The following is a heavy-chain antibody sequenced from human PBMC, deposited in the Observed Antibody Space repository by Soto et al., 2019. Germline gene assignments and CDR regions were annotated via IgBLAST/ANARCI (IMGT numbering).Heavy chain of an antibody. CDR3: ARVPSSSGRAHFDY. J-gene: IGHJ4*02. CDR2: ISHDGSNK. V-gene: IGHV3-30-3*01. Sequence: GGSLRLSCAASEVTFSTFAMNWVLQAPGKGLECVAVISHDGSNKYYADSVKGRFTISRDNSKNTLYLQMNSLRAEDTAVYYCARVPSSSGRAHFDYWGQGTPVTVSS. D-gene: IGHD2-15*01. CDR1: EVTFSTFA.